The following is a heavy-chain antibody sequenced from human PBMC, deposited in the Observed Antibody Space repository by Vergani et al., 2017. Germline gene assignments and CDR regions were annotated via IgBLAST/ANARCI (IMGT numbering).Heavy chain of an antibody. Sequence: EVQLVESGGGLVQPGGSLRLSCAASGFTFSSYSMNWVRQAPGKGLEWVSYISSSSSTIYYADSVKGRFTISRDNAKNSLYLQMNSLRAEDTAVYYCARDQADYDFWSGYQPYYYYYMDVWGKGTTVTVSS. CDR1: GFTFSSYS. D-gene: IGHD3-3*01. CDR2: ISSSSSTI. CDR3: ARDQADYDFWSGYQPYYYYYMDV. J-gene: IGHJ6*03. V-gene: IGHV3-48*01.